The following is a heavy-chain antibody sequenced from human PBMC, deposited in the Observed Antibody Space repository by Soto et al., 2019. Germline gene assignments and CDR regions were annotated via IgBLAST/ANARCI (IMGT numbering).Heavy chain of an antibody. D-gene: IGHD2-15*01. CDR3: ARGEDIVVVVAAIRNWFDP. CDR2: MNPNSGKT. Sequence: ASVKVSCKASGYTFTSYDINWVRQATGQGLEWMGWMNPNSGKTGYAQKFQGRVTMTRNTSISTDCMELSSLRSEETSVYFCARGEDIVVVVAAIRNWFDPWGQGTLVTVS. J-gene: IGHJ5*02. V-gene: IGHV1-8*01. CDR1: GYTFTSYD.